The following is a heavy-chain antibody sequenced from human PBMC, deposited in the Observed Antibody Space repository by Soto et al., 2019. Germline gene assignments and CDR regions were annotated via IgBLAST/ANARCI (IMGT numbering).Heavy chain of an antibody. CDR1: GYTFTGYY. CDR3: ARVPGLELLDY. V-gene: IGHV1-2*02. CDR2: INPISGGT. J-gene: IGHJ4*02. D-gene: IGHD1-7*01. Sequence: ASVKVSCKASGYTFTGYYIHWVRQAPGQGLGWVGWINPISGGTNYAQKFQGRVTMTRDTSISTAYMELSRLRSGDTAVYYCARVPGLELLDYWGQGTLVTVSS.